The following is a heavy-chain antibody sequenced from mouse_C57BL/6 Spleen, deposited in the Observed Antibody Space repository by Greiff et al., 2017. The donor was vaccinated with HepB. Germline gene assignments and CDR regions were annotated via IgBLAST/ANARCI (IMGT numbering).Heavy chain of an antibody. V-gene: IGHV1-9*01. Sequence: VQLVESGAELMKPGASVKLSCKATGYTFTGYWIEWVKQRPGHGLEWIGEILPGSGSTNYNEKFKGKATFTADTSSNTAYMQLSSLTTEDSAIYYCARLDYYGSSPFYAMDYWGQGTSVTVSS. D-gene: IGHD1-1*01. CDR2: ILPGSGST. CDR1: GYTFTGYW. CDR3: ARLDYYGSSPFYAMDY. J-gene: IGHJ4*01.